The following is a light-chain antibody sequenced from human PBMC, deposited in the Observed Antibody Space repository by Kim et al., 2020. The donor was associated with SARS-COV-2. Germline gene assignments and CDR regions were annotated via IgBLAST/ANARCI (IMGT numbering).Light chain of an antibody. V-gene: IGLV2-14*01. CDR2: DVS. Sequence: QSALTQPASVSVSPGQSITISCTGTSSDVGGYNYVSWYQQHPGKAPKLMIYDVSKRPSGVSNRFSGSKSGNTASLTISGLQAEDEADYYCSSYTSSNRVFGGGTQLTVL. CDR1: SSDVGGYNY. J-gene: IGLJ3*02. CDR3: SSYTSSNRV.